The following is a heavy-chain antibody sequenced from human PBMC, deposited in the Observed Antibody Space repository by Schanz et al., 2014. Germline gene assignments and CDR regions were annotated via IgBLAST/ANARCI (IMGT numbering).Heavy chain of an antibody. CDR1: GGSISSYY. Sequence: QVQLQESGPGLVKPSETLSLTCTVSGGSISSYYWSWIRQSPGKGPEWIGYITYSGGTNHNASLKSRVPISLATAKNQFSLKVTSVPAADTAIYYCARLHSTSLERGSHYYMDVWGKGTTVTVSS. CDR3: ARLHSTSLERGSHYYMDV. J-gene: IGHJ6*03. D-gene: IGHD2-2*01. CDR2: ITYSGGT. V-gene: IGHV4-59*01.